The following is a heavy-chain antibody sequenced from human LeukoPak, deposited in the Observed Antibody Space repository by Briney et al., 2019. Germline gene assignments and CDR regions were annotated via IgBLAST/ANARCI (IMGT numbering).Heavy chain of an antibody. V-gene: IGHV1-2*02. CDR3: ARDSRSDYYDSSGYYLFDY. CDR2: INPNSGGT. CDR1: GYTFTGYY. Sequence: ASVKVSCKASGYTFTGYYMHWVRQAPGQGLEWMGWINPNSGGTNYAQKFQGRVTMTRDTSISTANMELSRLRSDDTAVYYCARDSRSDYYDSSGYYLFDYWGQGTLVTVSS. D-gene: IGHD3-22*01. J-gene: IGHJ4*02.